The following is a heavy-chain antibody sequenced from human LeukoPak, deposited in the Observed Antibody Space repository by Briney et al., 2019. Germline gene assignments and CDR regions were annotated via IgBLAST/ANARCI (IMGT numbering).Heavy chain of an antibody. CDR2: ISGSGGST. CDR3: AKGNYDSSGYYPDLDY. J-gene: IGHJ4*02. Sequence: GGSLRLSCAASGFTFSSYAMSWVRQAPGKGLEWVSAISGSGGSTYYADSVKGRFTISRDNSKNTLYLQMNSLRAEDTAVYYCAKGNYDSSGYYPDLDYWGQGTLVTVSS. CDR1: GFTFSSYA. V-gene: IGHV3-23*01. D-gene: IGHD3-22*01.